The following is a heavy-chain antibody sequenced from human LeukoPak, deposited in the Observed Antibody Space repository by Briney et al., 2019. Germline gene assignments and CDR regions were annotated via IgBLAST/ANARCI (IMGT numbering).Heavy chain of an antibody. CDR2: IYYSGST. D-gene: IGHD6-13*01. Sequence: SETLSLTCTVSGGSISSYYWSWIRQPPGKGLEWIGYIYYSGSTNYNPSLKSRVTISVDTSKNQFSLKLSSVTAADTAVYYCARAGVAAADDYYYYYGMDVWGQGTTVTVSS. V-gene: IGHV4-59*08. J-gene: IGHJ6*02. CDR1: GGSISSYY. CDR3: ARAGVAAADDYYYYYGMDV.